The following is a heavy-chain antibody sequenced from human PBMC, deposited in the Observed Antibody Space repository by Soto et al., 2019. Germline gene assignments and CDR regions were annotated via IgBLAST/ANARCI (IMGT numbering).Heavy chain of an antibody. CDR3: AKGSIEVRAAATTTTTFLSYYYGMDV. CDR1: VVTFSSYA. J-gene: IGHJ6*02. D-gene: IGHD2-15*01. Sequence: GGSLSLSCAASVVTFSSYAMSWFCQAPGKGLEWVSGISGSGGSTYYADSVKGRFTISRDTSNDTLYLQMDSLRAEDTAVYYCAKGSIEVRAAATTTTTFLSYYYGMDVWGQGTTVTVSS. CDR2: ISGSGGST. V-gene: IGHV3-23*01.